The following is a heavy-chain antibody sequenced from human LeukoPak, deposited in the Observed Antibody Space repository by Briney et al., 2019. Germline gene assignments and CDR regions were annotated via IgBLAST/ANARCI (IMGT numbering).Heavy chain of an antibody. J-gene: IGHJ3*01. CDR2: IHHNGGT. D-gene: IGHD5-12*01. CDR3: ARRSVVATINAAFDV. Sequence: SETLSLTCAVSGGSIISSSYNWGWIRQPPGKGLGWIGSIHHNGGTYYSPSLKSRVTISVDTSKNQFSLKLSSVTAADTAVYFCARRSVVATINAAFDVWGQGTMVIVFS. CDR1: GGSIISSSYN. V-gene: IGHV4-39*01.